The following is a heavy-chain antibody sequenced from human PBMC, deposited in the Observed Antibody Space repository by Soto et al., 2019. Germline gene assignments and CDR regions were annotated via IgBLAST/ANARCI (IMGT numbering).Heavy chain of an antibody. CDR3: ARHQSGSGNSNFDF. CDR1: EYSFRIYW. J-gene: IGHJ4*02. CDR2: VDPNDSFA. D-gene: IGHD3-10*01. V-gene: IGHV5-10-1*01. Sequence: HGESLKISCQAFEYSFRIYWISWVRQKPGGGLEWMGRVDPNDSFATYSPSFEGHVSISVDKSTNIVYLQWRSLRASDTATYYWARHQSGSGNSNFDFWGQGTPVTVSS.